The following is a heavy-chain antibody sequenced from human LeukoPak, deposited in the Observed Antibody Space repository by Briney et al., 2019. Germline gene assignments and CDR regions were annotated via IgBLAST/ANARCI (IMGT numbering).Heavy chain of an antibody. D-gene: IGHD1-26*01. CDR2: INPSGGST. J-gene: IGHJ4*02. CDR1: GYTFTSNY. V-gene: IGHV1-46*01. Sequence: ASVKVSCKTSGYTFTSNYMHWVRQAPGQGLEWVGIINPSGGSTSYAQKFQGRVTMTTDTSTSTVYMELRSLRSEDTAVYYCGTDPPYDADSAGGYWGQGTLVTVSS. CDR3: GTDPPYDADSAGGY.